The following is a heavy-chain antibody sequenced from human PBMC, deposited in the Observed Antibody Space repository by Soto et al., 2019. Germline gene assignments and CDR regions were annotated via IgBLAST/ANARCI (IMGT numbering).Heavy chain of an antibody. V-gene: IGHV3-74*01. Sequence: GGSLRLSCAASGFTFSSYWMHWVRQAPGKGLVWVSRINSDGSSTSYADSVKGRFTISRDNAKNTLYLQMNSLRAEDTAVYYCAREGYDFWSGPTHYFDYWGQGTLVTVSS. CDR1: GFTFSSYW. CDR3: AREGYDFWSGPTHYFDY. D-gene: IGHD3-3*01. CDR2: INSDGSST. J-gene: IGHJ4*02.